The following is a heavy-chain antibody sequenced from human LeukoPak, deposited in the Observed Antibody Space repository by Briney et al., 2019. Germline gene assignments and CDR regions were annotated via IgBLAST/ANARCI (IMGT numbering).Heavy chain of an antibody. CDR1: GGSISSYY. V-gene: IGHV4-59*08. J-gene: IGHJ4*02. CDR2: ISDIGSI. Sequence: SETLSLTCTVAGGSISSYYWSWIRQPPGKGLEWIAYISDIGSINYNPSLKSRVTISLDTSKNQFSLELSSVTAADTAVYYCAGHHPRNTVDFWGQGTLVTVFS. CDR3: AGHHPRNTVDF. D-gene: IGHD2/OR15-2a*01.